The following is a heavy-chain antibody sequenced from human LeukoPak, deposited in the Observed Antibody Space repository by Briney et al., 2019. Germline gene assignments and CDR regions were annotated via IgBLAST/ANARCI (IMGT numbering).Heavy chain of an antibody. CDR1: GGTFSSYA. V-gene: IGHV1-69*05. CDR2: IVPIFGTA. CDR3: ARGVVVPAAMGADY. Sequence: SVKVSCKASGGTFSSYAISWVRQAPGQGLEWMGGIVPIFGTANYAQKFQGRVTITTDESTSTAYMELSSLRSEDTAVYYCARGVVVPAAMGADYWGQGTLVTVSS. J-gene: IGHJ4*02. D-gene: IGHD2-2*01.